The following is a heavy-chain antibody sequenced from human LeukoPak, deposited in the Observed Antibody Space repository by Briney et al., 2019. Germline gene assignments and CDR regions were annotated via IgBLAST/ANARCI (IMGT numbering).Heavy chain of an antibody. CDR1: GGSFSGYY. CDR3: ARDEYSSSSGFGY. V-gene: IGHV4-34*01. Sequence: PSETLSLTCAVYGGSFSGYYWSWIRQPLGKGLEWIGEINHSGSTNYNPSLKSRVTISVDTSKNQFSLKLSSVTAADTAVYYCARDEYSSSSGFGYWGQGTLVTVSS. CDR2: INHSGST. D-gene: IGHD6-6*01. J-gene: IGHJ4*02.